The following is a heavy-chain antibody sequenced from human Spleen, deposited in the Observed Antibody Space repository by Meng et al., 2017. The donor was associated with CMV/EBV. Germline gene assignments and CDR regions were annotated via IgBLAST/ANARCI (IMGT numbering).Heavy chain of an antibody. CDR3: ARGPQHQLQLNWFDP. Sequence: ASVQVSCKASGYTFTSYDINWVRQATGQGLEWMGWMNPNSGNTGYAQKFQGRVTMTRNTSISTAYMELSSLRSEDTAVYYCARGPQHQLQLNWFDPWGQGTLVTVSS. CDR2: MNPNSGNT. J-gene: IGHJ5*02. D-gene: IGHD2-2*01. V-gene: IGHV1-8*01. CDR1: GYTFTSYD.